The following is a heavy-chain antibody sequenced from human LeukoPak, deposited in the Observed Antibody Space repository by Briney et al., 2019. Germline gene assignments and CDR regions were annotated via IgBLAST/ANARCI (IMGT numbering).Heavy chain of an antibody. V-gene: IGHV3-15*01. D-gene: IGHD3-22*01. CDR2: IKSKTDGGTT. J-gene: IGHJ4*02. CDR3: TTGTTNYYDSIHPGGDY. CDR1: GFTFSSYA. Sequence: GGSLRLSCAASGFTFSSYAMTWVRQAPGKGLEWVGRIKSKTDGGTTDYAAPVKGRFTISRDDSKNTLYLQMNSLKTEDTAVYYCTTGTTNYYDSIHPGGDYWGQGTLVTVSS.